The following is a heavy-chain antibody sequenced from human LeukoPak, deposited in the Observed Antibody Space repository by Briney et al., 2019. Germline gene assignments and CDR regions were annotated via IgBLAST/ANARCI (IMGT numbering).Heavy chain of an antibody. V-gene: IGHV1-2*02. CDR1: GYTFTVSY. CDR2: INPNSGGT. Sequence: ASVTVSCRASGYTFTVSYVHWVRQAPGQGPGWMGWINPNSGGTKYAQKFQGRVTMTRDTSISTAYMELSRLRSDDTAVYYCARVYDNYYFDYWGQGTLVTVSS. D-gene: IGHD5/OR15-5a*01. J-gene: IGHJ4*02. CDR3: ARVYDNYYFDY.